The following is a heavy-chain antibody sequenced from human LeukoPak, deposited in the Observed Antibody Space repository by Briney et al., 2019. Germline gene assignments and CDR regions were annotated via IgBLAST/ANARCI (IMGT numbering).Heavy chain of an antibody. CDR2: ISGSGYSA. CDR1: GFTFSSYA. J-gene: IGHJ4*02. CDR3: AKVYGSGSYQDY. D-gene: IGHD3-10*01. V-gene: IGHV3-23*01. Sequence: GGSLRLSCAASGFTFSSYALSWVRQAPGKGLEWVSAISGSGYSAYYADSVRGRFTISRDNSKNTLYLQLNNLRAEDTAVYYCAKVYGSGSYQDYWGQGTLVTVSS.